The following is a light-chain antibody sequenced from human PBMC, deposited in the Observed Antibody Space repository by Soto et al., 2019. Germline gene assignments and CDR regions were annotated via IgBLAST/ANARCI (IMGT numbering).Light chain of an antibody. CDR3: QHYNSYSEA. V-gene: IGKV1-5*03. Sequence: DIQITQSPSSLSASVGDRVTIPFRASQTISSWLAWYQQKPGKAPKLLIYKASTLKSGVPSRFSGSGSGTEFTLTISSLQPDDFATYYCQHYNSYSEAFGQGTKVDIK. CDR1: QTISSW. CDR2: KAS. J-gene: IGKJ1*01.